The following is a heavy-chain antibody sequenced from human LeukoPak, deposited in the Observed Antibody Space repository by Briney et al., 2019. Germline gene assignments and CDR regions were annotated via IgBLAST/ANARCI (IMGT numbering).Heavy chain of an antibody. CDR3: AGGPRGYSYGLFDY. CDR2: INHSGST. Sequence: PSETLSLTCAVYGGSFSGYYWSWIRQPPGKGLEWIGEINHSGSTNYNPSLKSRVTISVDTSKNQFSLKLSSVTAADTAVYYCAGGPRGYSYGLFDYWGQGTLVTVSS. V-gene: IGHV4-34*01. J-gene: IGHJ4*02. CDR1: GGSFSGYY. D-gene: IGHD5-18*01.